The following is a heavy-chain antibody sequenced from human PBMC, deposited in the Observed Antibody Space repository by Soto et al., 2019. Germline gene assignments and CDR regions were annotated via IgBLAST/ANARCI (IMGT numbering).Heavy chain of an antibody. Sequence: DVQLWESGGGLVQPGGSLRLSCVASGFSFSSYAMSWVARPPGKGLEWVSVISGSDGSTYYADFVKGRFTISRDNSKNTLYLQMNSLRAEDTAVYYCAKDRERDAWYEDYWGQGTLVTVSS. V-gene: IGHV3-23*01. CDR3: AKDRERDAWYEDY. J-gene: IGHJ4*02. CDR2: ISGSDGST. CDR1: GFSFSSYA. D-gene: IGHD6-13*01.